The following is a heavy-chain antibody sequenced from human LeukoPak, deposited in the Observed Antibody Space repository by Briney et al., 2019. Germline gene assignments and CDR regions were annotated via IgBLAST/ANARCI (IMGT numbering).Heavy chain of an antibody. CDR2: ISYDGSNK. CDR1: GFTFSSYG. Sequence: PGGSLRLSCAASGFTFSSYGMHWVRQAPGKGLEWVAVISYDGSNKYYADSVKGRFTISRDNSKNTLYLQMNSLRAEDTAVYYCAKDKESSGYYYPGYWGQGTLVTVSS. CDR3: AKDKESSGYYYPGY. V-gene: IGHV3-30*18. D-gene: IGHD3-22*01. J-gene: IGHJ4*02.